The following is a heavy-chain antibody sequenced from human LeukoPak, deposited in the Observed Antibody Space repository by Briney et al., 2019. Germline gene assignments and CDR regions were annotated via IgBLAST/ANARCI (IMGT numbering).Heavy chain of an antibody. J-gene: IGHJ3*02. CDR3: AKVLSPVGLQNAFDI. D-gene: IGHD3-3*01. CDR1: GFTFCSYE. Sequence: PGGSLRLSCAASGFTFCSYEMNWVRQAPGKGLEWVSGISWNSGSIGYADSVKGRFTISRDNAKNSLYLQMNSLRAEDTALYYCAKVLSPVGLQNAFDIWGQGTMVTVSS. V-gene: IGHV3-9*01. CDR2: ISWNSGSI.